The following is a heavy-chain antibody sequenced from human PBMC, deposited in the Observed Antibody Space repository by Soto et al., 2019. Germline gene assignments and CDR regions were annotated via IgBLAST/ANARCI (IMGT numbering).Heavy chain of an antibody. V-gene: IGHV4-39*01. J-gene: IGHJ5*02. CDR3: ARAEQWLSLNWFDP. CDR2: IYYSGST. CDR1: GGSISSSSYY. D-gene: IGHD6-19*01. Sequence: PSETLSLTCTVSGGSISSSSYYWGWIRQPPGKGLEWIGSIYYSGSTYYNPSLKSRVTISVDTSKNQFSLKLSSVTAADTAVYYCARAEQWLSLNWFDPWGQGTLVTSPQ.